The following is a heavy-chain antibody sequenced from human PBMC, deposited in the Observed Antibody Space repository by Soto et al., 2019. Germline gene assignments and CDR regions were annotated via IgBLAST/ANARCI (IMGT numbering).Heavy chain of an antibody. V-gene: IGHV4-31*03. J-gene: IGHJ5*02. CDR1: GGSISSGGYY. CDR2: IYYSGST. CDR3: ARIGETNWFDP. Sequence: TSETLSLTCTVSGGSISSGGYYWSWIRQHPGKGLEWIGYIYYSGSTYYNPSLKSRVTISVDTSKNQFSLKLSSVTAADTAVYYCARIGETNWFDPWGQGTLVTVSS.